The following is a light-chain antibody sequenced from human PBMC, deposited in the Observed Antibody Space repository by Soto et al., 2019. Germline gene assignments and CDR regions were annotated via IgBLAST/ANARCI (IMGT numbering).Light chain of an antibody. J-gene: IGKJ1*01. V-gene: IGKV3-15*01. CDR1: QSVSSN. CDR2: GAS. CDR3: QQYNNWLRT. Sequence: EKGVTQSPTPPFVSLKEKATLPCRASQSVSSNLAWYQQKPGQAPRLLIYGASTRATGIPARFSGSGSGTEFTLTISSLQSEDFAVYHCQQYNNWLRTFGQGTKV.